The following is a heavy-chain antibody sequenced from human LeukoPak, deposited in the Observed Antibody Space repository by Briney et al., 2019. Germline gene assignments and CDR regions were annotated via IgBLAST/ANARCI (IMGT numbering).Heavy chain of an antibody. Sequence: SETLSLTCTVSGGSIGSYYWSWIRQPPGKGLEWIRYIYYSGSTNYNPSLKSRVTISVDTSKNQFSLKLSSVTAADTAVYYCASFAVAGPQGFDYWGQGTLVTVSS. J-gene: IGHJ4*02. D-gene: IGHD6-19*01. CDR2: IYYSGST. V-gene: IGHV4-59*01. CDR3: ASFAVAGPQGFDY. CDR1: GGSIGSYY.